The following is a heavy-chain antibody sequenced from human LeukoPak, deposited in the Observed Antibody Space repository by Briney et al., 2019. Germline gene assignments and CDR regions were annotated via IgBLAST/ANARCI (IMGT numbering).Heavy chain of an antibody. Sequence: VASVKVSCKASGGTFSSYAISWVRQAPGQGLEWMGRIIPIFGTANYAQKFQGRVTITTDESTSTAYMELSSLRSEDTAVYYCASNPGDCGGDCAEYFQHWGQGTLVTVSS. J-gene: IGHJ1*01. D-gene: IGHD2-21*02. CDR3: ASNPGDCGGDCAEYFQH. CDR2: IIPIFGTA. CDR1: GGTFSSYA. V-gene: IGHV1-69*05.